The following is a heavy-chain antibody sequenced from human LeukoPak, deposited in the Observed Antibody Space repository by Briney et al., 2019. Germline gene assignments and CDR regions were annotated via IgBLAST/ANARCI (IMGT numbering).Heavy chain of an antibody. CDR2: ISSSGRYI. CDR3: TRDQSSDISCYVY. D-gene: IGHD3-22*01. Sequence: GGSLRLSCAASGFTFSSHNMNWVRQAPGKGLEWVSSISSSGRYIYYADSVEGRFTVSRDNAKSSVYLQMDSLKAEDTAVYYGTRDQSSDISCYVYWGQGTLVTVSS. J-gene: IGHJ4*02. CDR1: GFTFSSHN. V-gene: IGHV3-21*06.